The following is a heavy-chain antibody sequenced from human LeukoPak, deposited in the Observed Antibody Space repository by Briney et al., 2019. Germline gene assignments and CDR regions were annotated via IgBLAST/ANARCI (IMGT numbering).Heavy chain of an antibody. CDR1: GFTFSSYA. Sequence: PGGSLRLSCAASGFTFSSYAMSWVRQAPGKGLEWVSAISGSGGSTYYADSAKGRFTIPRDNSKNTLYLQMNSLRAEDTAVYYCARHSTTYYDFDYWGQGTLVTVSS. D-gene: IGHD2/OR15-2a*01. CDR3: ARHSTTYYDFDY. CDR2: ISGSGGST. J-gene: IGHJ4*02. V-gene: IGHV3-23*01.